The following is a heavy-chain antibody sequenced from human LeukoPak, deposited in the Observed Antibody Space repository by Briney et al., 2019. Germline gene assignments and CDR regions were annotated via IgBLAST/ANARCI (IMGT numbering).Heavy chain of an antibody. D-gene: IGHD3-22*01. CDR3: ARPDGYYYDSSGYYWGENWFDP. CDR2: IYPGDSDT. CDR1: GYSFTSYW. Sequence: GESLKISCKGSGYSFTSYWIGWVRQIPGKGLEWMGIIYPGDSDTRYSPSFQGQVTISADKSISTAYLQWSSLKASDTAMYYCARPDGYYYDSSGYYWGENWFDPWGQGTLVTVSS. V-gene: IGHV5-51*01. J-gene: IGHJ5*02.